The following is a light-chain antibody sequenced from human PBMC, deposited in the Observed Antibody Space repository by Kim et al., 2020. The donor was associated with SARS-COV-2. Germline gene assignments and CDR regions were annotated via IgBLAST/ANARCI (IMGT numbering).Light chain of an antibody. J-gene: IGLJ1*01. CDR1: DLGIKY. CDR3: QAWDSSTYV. CDR2: HDT. V-gene: IGLV3-1*01. Sequence: SVSPGQTAGSTCTGGDLGIKYVGWYQVRPAQSPVQVIYHDTKRPSGIPERFSGSNSGNTATLTISGTQAMDEADYYCQAWDSSTYVFGTGTKVTVL.